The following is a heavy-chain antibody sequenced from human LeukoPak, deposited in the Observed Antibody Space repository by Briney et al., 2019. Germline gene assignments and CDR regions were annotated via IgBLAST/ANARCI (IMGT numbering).Heavy chain of an antibody. CDR3: ASDPYGGATSF. J-gene: IGHJ4*02. Sequence: SGGSLRLSCAASGFTFSSYSMNWVRQAPGKGLEWVSSISSSSSYIYYADSVKGRFTISRDNAKNSLYLQMNSLRAEDTAVYYCASDPYGGATSFWGQGTLVTVSS. CDR1: GFTFSSYS. V-gene: IGHV3-21*01. D-gene: IGHD1-26*01. CDR2: ISSSSSYI.